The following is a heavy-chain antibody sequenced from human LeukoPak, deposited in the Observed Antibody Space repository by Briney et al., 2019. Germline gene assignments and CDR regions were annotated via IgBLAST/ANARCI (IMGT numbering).Heavy chain of an antibody. J-gene: IGHJ6*03. V-gene: IGHV4-4*07. CDR2: IYTSGST. D-gene: IGHD3-3*01. CDR3: ARYRYDFWSGLIKDYYYYMDV. CDR1: GGSISSYY. Sequence: SETLSLTCTVSGGSISSYYWSWIRQPAGKGLEWIGRIYTSGSTNYNPSLKSRVTMSVDTSKNQFSLKLSSVTAADTAVYYCARYRYDFWSGLIKDYYYYMDVWGKGTTVTVSS.